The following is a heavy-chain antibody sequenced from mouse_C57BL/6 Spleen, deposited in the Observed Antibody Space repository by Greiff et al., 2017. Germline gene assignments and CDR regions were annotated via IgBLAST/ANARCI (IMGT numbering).Heavy chain of an antibody. CDR1: DYTFTSYW. CDR3: AGGYYAMDY. CDR2: IDPSDSYT. J-gene: IGHJ4*01. Sequence: QVQLKQPGAELVKPGASVKLSCKASDYTFTSYWMQWVKQRPGQGLEWIGEIDPSDSYTNYNQKFKGKATLTVDTSSSTAYMQLSSLTSEDSAVYYCAGGYYAMDYWGQGTSVTVSS. V-gene: IGHV1-50*01.